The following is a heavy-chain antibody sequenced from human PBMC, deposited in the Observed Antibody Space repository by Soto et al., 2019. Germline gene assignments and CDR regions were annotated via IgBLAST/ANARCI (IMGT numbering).Heavy chain of an antibody. V-gene: IGHV1-46*03. CDR3: ASAGSGGDCSLDY. CDR2: INPSGAST. D-gene: IGHD2-21*02. J-gene: IGHJ4*02. CDR1: GYTFTSFY. Sequence: QVQLVQSGAEVKKPGASVKVSCKASGYTFTSFYMHWVRQAPGQGPEWMGLINPSGASTTYAQKFPGTVTMTWYTFTATVCIELSCLRSDNTAVYYGASAGSGGDCSLDYWGQGTLVTVSS.